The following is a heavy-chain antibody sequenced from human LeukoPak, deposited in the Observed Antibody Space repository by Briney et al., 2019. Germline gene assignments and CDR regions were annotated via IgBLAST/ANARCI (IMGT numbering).Heavy chain of an antibody. CDR3: ARLALQEVGATQTYYLDY. V-gene: IGHV4-39*07. CDR2: IYYSGST. J-gene: IGHJ4*02. D-gene: IGHD1-26*01. CDR1: GGSITSSSYY. Sequence: SETLSLTCTVSGGSITSSSYYWGWIRQPPGKGLEWIGSIYYSGSTYYNPSLKSRVTISVDTSKNQFSLQLSSVTAADTAVYYCARLALQEVGATQTYYLDYWGQGTLVTVSS.